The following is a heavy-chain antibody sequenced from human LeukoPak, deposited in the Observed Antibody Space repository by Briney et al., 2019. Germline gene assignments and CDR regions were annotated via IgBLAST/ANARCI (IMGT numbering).Heavy chain of an antibody. CDR3: ARAGVPAAIVGAFDI. Sequence: GGSLRLSCAASGFTFSSYSMNWVRQAPGKGLEWVSYISGNSSTIYYADSVKGRFTISRDNAKNSLFLQMNSLRAEDTAVYYCARAGVPAAIVGAFDIWGQGTMVTVSS. D-gene: IGHD2-2*01. CDR1: GFTFSSYS. J-gene: IGHJ3*02. CDR2: ISGNSSTI. V-gene: IGHV3-48*04.